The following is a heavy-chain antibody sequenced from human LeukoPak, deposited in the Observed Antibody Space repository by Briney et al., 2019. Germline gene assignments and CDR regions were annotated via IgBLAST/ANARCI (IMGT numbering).Heavy chain of an antibody. J-gene: IGHJ4*02. CDR3: ARDSYGGNWSLGY. CDR2: VNPNSGGT. D-gene: IGHD4-23*01. Sequence: ASVKVSCKASGFTFTGYYIHWVRQAPGQGLEWMGWVNPNSGGTNYAQMFQGRVTMTRDTSINTAYMELSGLSSDDTAVYYCARDSYGGNWSLGYWGQGTLVTVSS. V-gene: IGHV1-2*02. CDR1: GFTFTGYY.